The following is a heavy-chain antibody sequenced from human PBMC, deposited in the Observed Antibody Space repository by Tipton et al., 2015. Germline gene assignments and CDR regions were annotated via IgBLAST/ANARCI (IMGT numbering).Heavy chain of an antibody. CDR2: IWSDGSNK. D-gene: IGHD3-3*01. Sequence: SLRLSCAASGFTFSSYGIHWVRQAPGKGLEWVAVIWSDGSNKFYADSVKGRFTISRDTSMNTLYLQMNSLRAEDTAVYYCARDPSDFWSGYNAGMDVWGQGTTVTVSS. V-gene: IGHV3-33*01. CDR3: ARDPSDFWSGYNAGMDV. J-gene: IGHJ6*02. CDR1: GFTFSSYG.